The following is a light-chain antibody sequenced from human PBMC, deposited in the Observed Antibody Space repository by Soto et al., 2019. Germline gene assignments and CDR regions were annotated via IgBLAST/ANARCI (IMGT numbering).Light chain of an antibody. CDR2: DAS. J-gene: IGKJ5*01. CDR1: QDIINY. V-gene: IGKV1-33*01. CDR3: QQYDNLPIT. Sequence: DIQMTQSTTSLSASVGDRVTITCQAIQDIINYLNWYAQKQGKAPKLLIYDASNLETGVPSRFSGSGSGTDFTFTISSLQPEDIATYYCQQYDNLPITFGQGTRLEIK.